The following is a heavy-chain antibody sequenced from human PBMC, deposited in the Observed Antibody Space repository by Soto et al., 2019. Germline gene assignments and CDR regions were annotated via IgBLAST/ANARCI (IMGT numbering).Heavy chain of an antibody. V-gene: IGHV4-39*01. J-gene: IGHJ6*02. CDR3: ARRLYYDSSGFEGGGMDV. CDR2: IFYSGST. Sequence: PSETLSLTCTVSGGSISSSSYSCDWIRQPPGKGLEWIGSIFYSGSTYYNPSLKSRVTISVDTSKNQFSLTLTSVTAADTAVYYCARRLYYDSSGFEGGGMDVWGQGTTVTVSS. CDR1: GGSISSSSYS. D-gene: IGHD3-22*01.